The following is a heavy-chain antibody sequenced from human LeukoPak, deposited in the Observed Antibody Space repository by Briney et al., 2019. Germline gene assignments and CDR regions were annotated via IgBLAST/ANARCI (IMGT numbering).Heavy chain of an antibody. CDR2: INDSANT. J-gene: IGHJ3*02. Sequence: PSETLSLTCTVSGGSISSSCYYWGWLRPPPGKGLEWIGSINDSANTYHYPSLKSRVTISVGTSKNQFSLKLSSVNAADTAVYYCARVARSFKGAFDIWGQVTMVTVSS. D-gene: IGHD5-12*01. CDR3: ARVARSFKGAFDI. V-gene: IGHV4-39*07. CDR1: GGSISSSCYY.